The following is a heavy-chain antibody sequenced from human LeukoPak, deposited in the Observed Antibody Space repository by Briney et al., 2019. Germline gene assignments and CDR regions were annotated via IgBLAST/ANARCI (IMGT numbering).Heavy chain of an antibody. V-gene: IGHV4-34*01. J-gene: IGHJ2*01. CDR2: INHSGNT. CDR1: GGSFSDFH. D-gene: IGHD4-17*01. Sequence: SETLSLTRTVYGGSFSDFHWSWIRLPPGKGLERIGEINHSGNTNYNPSLKSRVTISIDTSKNQFSLKLSSVTAADTAVYYCARGKVTRDWYFDLWGRGTLVTVSS. CDR3: ARGKVTRDWYFDL.